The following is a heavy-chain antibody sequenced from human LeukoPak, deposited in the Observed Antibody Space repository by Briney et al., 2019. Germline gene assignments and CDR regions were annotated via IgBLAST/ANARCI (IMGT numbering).Heavy chain of an antibody. D-gene: IGHD3-10*01. CDR1: GGSFSGYY. CDR2: INHSGST. J-gene: IGHJ4*02. CDR3: ARTTYYYGSGSRNFDY. Sequence: PSETLSLTCAVYGGSFSGYYWSWIRQPPGKGLEWIGEINHSGSTNYNPSLKSRVTISVDTSNNQFSLKLSSVTAADTAVYYCARTTYYYGSGSRNFDYWGQGTLVTVSS. V-gene: IGHV4-34*01.